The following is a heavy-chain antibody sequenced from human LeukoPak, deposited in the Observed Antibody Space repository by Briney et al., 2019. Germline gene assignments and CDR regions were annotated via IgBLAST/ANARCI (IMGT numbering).Heavy chain of an antibody. CDR1: GYTFTSYG. Sequence: GASVKVSCKASGYTFTSYGISWVRQAPGQGLEWMGWISAYNGNTNYAQELQGRVTMTTDTSTSTAYMELRSLRSDDTAVYYCARGDDYGDYEVYFDYWGQGTLVTVSS. CDR3: ARGDDYGDYEVYFDY. CDR2: ISAYNGNT. J-gene: IGHJ4*02. D-gene: IGHD4-17*01. V-gene: IGHV1-18*01.